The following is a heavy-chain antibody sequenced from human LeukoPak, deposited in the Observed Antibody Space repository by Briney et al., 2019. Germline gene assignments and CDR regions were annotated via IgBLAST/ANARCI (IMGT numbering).Heavy chain of an antibody. CDR2: IYSGGST. CDR1: GFTFSSTY. CDR3: ATSGGNSLASDY. Sequence: GGSLRLSCAASGFTFSSTYMTWVRQAPGKGLEWVSIIYSGGSTYYADSVKGRFTISRDNSKNTLYLQMNSLRAEDTAVYYCATSGGNSLASDYWGQGTLVTVSS. D-gene: IGHD4-23*01. J-gene: IGHJ4*02. V-gene: IGHV3-66*01.